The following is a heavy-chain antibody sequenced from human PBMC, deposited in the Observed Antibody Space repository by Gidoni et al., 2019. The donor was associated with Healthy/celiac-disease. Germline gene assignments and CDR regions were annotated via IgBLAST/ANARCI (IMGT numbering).Heavy chain of an antibody. D-gene: IGHD2-2*02. CDR1: GFTFSNAW. CDR3: TTDTELRDIVVVPAAIPFSGMDV. J-gene: IGHJ6*02. V-gene: IGHV3-15*01. CDR2: IKSKTDGGTT. Sequence: EVQLVESGGGLVKPGGSLRLSCAASGFTFSNAWMSWVRQAPGKGLEWVGRIKSKTDGGTTDYAAPVKGRFTISRDDSKNTLYLQMNSLKTEDTAVYYCTTDTELRDIVVVPAAIPFSGMDVWGQGTTVTVSS.